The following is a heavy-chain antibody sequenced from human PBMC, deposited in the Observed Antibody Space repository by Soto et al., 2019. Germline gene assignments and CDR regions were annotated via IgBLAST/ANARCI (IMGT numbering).Heavy chain of an antibody. CDR1: GGSISSGGYY. CDR2: IYYSGST. CDR3: ARGEIKRDYYDSSGYYYAYYYYGMDV. Sequence: QVQLQESGPGLVKPSQTLSLTCTVSGGSISSGGYYWSWIRQHPGKGLEWIGYIYYSGSTYYNPSLKSRVTISVDTSKNQFSLKLSSVTAADTAVYYCARGEIKRDYYDSSGYYYAYYYYGMDVWGQGTTVTVSS. D-gene: IGHD3-22*01. V-gene: IGHV4-31*03. J-gene: IGHJ6*02.